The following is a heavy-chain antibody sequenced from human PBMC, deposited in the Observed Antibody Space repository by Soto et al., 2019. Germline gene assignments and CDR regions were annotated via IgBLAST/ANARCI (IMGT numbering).Heavy chain of an antibody. CDR2: ISGSSGTI. V-gene: IGHV3-48*02. Sequence: EVQLVESGGGLVQPGGSLRLSCVVSGFTFSSFGMNWVRQAPGKGLEWISYISGSSGTIYYEDSVKGRFTISRDNAKNSLYLQMSSLRDEDTAVYYCARGGYSTAWSVNYWGQGTLVTVSS. CDR3: ARGGYSTAWSVNY. D-gene: IGHD6-19*01. CDR1: GFTFSSFG. J-gene: IGHJ4*02.